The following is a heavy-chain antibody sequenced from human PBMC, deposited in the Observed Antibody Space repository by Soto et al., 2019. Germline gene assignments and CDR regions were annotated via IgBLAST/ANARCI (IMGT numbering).Heavy chain of an antibody. CDR1: GYTFTSYY. J-gene: IGHJ6*02. D-gene: IGHD3-3*01. CDR2: INPSGGST. CDR3: ARDRGLSDFWSGYPYYYGMDV. Sequence: ASVKVSCKASGYTFTSYYMHWVRQAPGQGLEWMGIINPSGGSTSYAQKFQGRVTMTRDTSTSTVYMELSSLRSEDTAVYYCARDRGLSDFWSGYPYYYGMDVWRQGTTVTVSS. V-gene: IGHV1-46*01.